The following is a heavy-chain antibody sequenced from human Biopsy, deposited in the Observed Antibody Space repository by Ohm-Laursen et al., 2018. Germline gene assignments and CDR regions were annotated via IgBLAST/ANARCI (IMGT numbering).Heavy chain of an antibody. CDR3: ARHPTGFWFDP. Sequence: SETLSLTCPVSGGSISSSTTYYWAWLRQPPGKGLEWIGSIYNTETTFYNPSLKSRFTISVATSTNQFSLKVSSVTAADTALYFCARHPTGFWFDPWGHGTLVTVSS. J-gene: IGHJ5*02. CDR1: GGSISSSTTYY. CDR2: IYNTETT. V-gene: IGHV4-39*01.